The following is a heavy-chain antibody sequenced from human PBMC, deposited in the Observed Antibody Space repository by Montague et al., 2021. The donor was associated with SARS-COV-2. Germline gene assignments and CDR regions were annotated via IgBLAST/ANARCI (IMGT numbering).Heavy chain of an antibody. Sequence: SLSLTCTVSGGSISSGYFYWGWIRQPAGKGLEWIGLIYPGGNTNYNPSLKSRVTISVDTSKNQFSLKLSSVTAADTAMYYCARGGYGGWTGYYFDYWGQGTLVTVSS. CDR1: GGSISSGYFY. CDR2: IYPGGNT. D-gene: IGHD4/OR15-4a*01. J-gene: IGHJ4*02. V-gene: IGHV4-61*02. CDR3: ARGGYGGWTGYYFDY.